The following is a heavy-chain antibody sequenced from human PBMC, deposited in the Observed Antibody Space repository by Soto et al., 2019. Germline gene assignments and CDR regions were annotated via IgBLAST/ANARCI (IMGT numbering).Heavy chain of an antibody. CDR1: GSSISSSSYY. Sequence: PSETLSLISTVSGSSISSSSYYWGWVRQPPGKGLEWIGSRYYSGSTYFNPSLQSRVTIAVDTSKNQFSLKLSSVTAADTAVYYCARHYNSGWYFHHWGQGTQVTVSS. CDR2: RYYSGST. CDR3: ARHYNSGWYFHH. J-gene: IGHJ1*01. V-gene: IGHV4-39*01. D-gene: IGHD6-19*01.